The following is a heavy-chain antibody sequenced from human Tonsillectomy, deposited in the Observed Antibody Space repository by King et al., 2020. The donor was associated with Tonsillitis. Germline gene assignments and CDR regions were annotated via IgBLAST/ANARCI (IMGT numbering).Heavy chain of an antibody. V-gene: IGHV1-24*01. CDR2: FDSEEGER. CDR1: GYTLTELS. Sequence: VQLVQSGAEVKKPGASVKVSCKVSGYTLTELSIQWVRQAPGKGLEWMGGFDSEEGERIYAQKFQGRVTMTEDTSTDTAYMDLSSLRSEDTAVYYCATENSVYLYQYGMDVWGQGTTVTVSS. D-gene: IGHD5/OR15-5a*01. CDR3: ATENSVYLYQYGMDV. J-gene: IGHJ6*02.